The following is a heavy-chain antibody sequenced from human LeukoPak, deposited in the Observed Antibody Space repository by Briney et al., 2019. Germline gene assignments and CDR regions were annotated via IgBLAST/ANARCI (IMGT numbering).Heavy chain of an antibody. D-gene: IGHD1-26*01. Sequence: GGSLTLSCAVSGFTFSSYAMSWVRQAPGKGREWVSAISVSGGTTYYADSVKGRFTISRDNSKNTLYLQMNSLRAEDTAVYYCAKDQWWELLDAFDIWGQGTMVTVAS. CDR2: ISVSGGTT. V-gene: IGHV3-23*01. J-gene: IGHJ3*02. CDR1: GFTFSSYA. CDR3: AKDQWWELLDAFDI.